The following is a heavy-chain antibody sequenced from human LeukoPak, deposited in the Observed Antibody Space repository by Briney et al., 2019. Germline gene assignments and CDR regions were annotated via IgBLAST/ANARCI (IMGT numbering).Heavy chain of an antibody. Sequence: GGSLRLSCTVSGFSLSSYAMSWVRRAPGKGLEWVSSIGSSHNYIYYADSVKGRFIISRDNAKNSLYLQMNSLRAEDTAVYYCARDSDYYGSGSHRDAFDIWGQGTMVTVSS. V-gene: IGHV3-21*01. CDR2: IGSSHNYI. CDR3: ARDSDYYGSGSHRDAFDI. D-gene: IGHD3-10*01. CDR1: GFSLSSYA. J-gene: IGHJ3*02.